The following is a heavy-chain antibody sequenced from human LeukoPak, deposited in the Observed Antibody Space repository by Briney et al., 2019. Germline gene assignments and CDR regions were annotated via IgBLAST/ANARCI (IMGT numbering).Heavy chain of an antibody. CDR3: ARGHSSSWEVVGAFDI. CDR2: IYYSGST. Sequence: SETLSLTCTVSGGSISSSSYYWGWIRQPPGKGLEWIGSIYYSGSTYYNPSLKSRVTISVDTSKNQFSLKLSSVTAADTAVYYCARGHSSSWEVVGAFDIWGQGTMVTVSS. D-gene: IGHD6-13*01. CDR1: GGSISSSSYY. J-gene: IGHJ3*02. V-gene: IGHV4-39*07.